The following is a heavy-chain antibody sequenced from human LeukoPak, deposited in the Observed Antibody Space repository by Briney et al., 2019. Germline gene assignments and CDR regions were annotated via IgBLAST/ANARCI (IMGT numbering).Heavy chain of an antibody. D-gene: IGHD1-26*01. J-gene: IGHJ4*02. CDR3: ARAEGATMRPFDY. CDR1: RFTFSSYG. CDR2: IWYDGSNK. V-gene: IGHV3-33*01. Sequence: GGSLRLSCAASRFTFSSYGMHWVCQAPGKGLEWVAVIWYDGSNKYHADSVKGRFTISRDNSKNTLYLQMNSLRAEDTAVYYCARAEGATMRPFDYWGQGTLVTVSS.